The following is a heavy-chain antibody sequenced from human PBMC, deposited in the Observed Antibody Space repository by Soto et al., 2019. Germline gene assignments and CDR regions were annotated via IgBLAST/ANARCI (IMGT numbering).Heavy chain of an antibody. CDR1: GGSVSCYY. D-gene: IGHD3-10*01. V-gene: IGHV4-34*01. J-gene: IGHJ4*02. CDR3: ARVSWAMVRGVIIRWPTFDY. Sequence: SDTLSLTWAVYGGSVSCYYWSWIRQPPGKGLEWIGEINHSGSTNYNPSLKSRVTISVDTSKNQFSLKLSSVTAADPAVYSCARVSWAMVRGVIIRWPTFDYWGQGILVTVP. CDR2: INHSGST.